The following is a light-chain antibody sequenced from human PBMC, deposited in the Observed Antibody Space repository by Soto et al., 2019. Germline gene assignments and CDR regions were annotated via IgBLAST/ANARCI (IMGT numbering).Light chain of an antibody. CDR1: QTLRTW. V-gene: IGKV1-5*01. CDR3: KQYNSYPLT. Sequence: DIQMTQSPSTLSASVGDRVTITCRASQTLRTWLAWYQQKPGKAPKLLIYDVSILQSGVPSRFSGSGSGTAVALTISSMQPDDFATFYCKQYNSYPLTFGGGTKVDFK. J-gene: IGKJ4*01. CDR2: DVS.